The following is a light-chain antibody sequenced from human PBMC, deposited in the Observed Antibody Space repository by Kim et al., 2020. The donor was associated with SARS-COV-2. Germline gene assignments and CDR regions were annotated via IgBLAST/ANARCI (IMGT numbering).Light chain of an antibody. Sequence: SPGQTARITCSEDALPKQYAYWYQQKPGQAPVLVIYKDSERPSGIPERFSGSSSGTTVTLTISGVQAEDEADYYCQSADSSGTYVVFGGGTKLTVL. CDR1: ALPKQY. CDR3: QSADSSGTYVV. CDR2: KDS. V-gene: IGLV3-25*03. J-gene: IGLJ2*01.